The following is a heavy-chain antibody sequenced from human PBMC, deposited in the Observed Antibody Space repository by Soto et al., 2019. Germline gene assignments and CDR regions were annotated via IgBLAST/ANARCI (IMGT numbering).Heavy chain of an antibody. V-gene: IGHV3-23*01. CDR1: GLTFGSRA. CDR2: ITDTGGDA. Sequence: EVQLLESGGDLIQPGGSLRLSCVASGLTFGSRAMSWVRQSPGEGLEWVSTITDTGGDAKYADSVRGRFAISRDNSKNTLYHQMSALRAEDSAIYFCVRGSKDSYPGSRIFDFWGRGTLVTVSS. J-gene: IGHJ4*02. CDR3: VRGSKDSYPGSRIFDF. D-gene: IGHD3-10*01.